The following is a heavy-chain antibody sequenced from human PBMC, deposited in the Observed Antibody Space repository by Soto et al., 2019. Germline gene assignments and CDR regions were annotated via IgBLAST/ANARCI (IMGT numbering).Heavy chain of an antibody. V-gene: IGHV4-31*03. CDR2: IYYSGST. Sequence: SETLSLTCTVSGGSISSGGYYWSWIRQHPGKGLEWIGYIYYSGSTYYNPSLKSRVTISVDTSKNQFSLKLSSVTAADTAVYYCASHGNYDILTGYYRAHGRADAFDIWGQGTMVTVS. CDR3: ASHGNYDILTGYYRAHGRADAFDI. J-gene: IGHJ3*02. D-gene: IGHD3-9*01. CDR1: GGSISSGGYY.